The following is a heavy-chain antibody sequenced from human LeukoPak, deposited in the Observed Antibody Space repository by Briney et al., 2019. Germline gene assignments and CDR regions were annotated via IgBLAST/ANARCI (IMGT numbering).Heavy chain of an antibody. Sequence: ASVKVSCKASGYMFTGYYMHWVRQAPGQGLEWMGWINPNSGGTNYAQKFQGRVTMTRDTSISTAYMELSSLRSDDTAVYYCARGYCSGDCFTLFDYWGQGTLVTVPS. D-gene: IGHD2-21*02. J-gene: IGHJ4*02. CDR1: GYMFTGYY. CDR3: ARGYCSGDCFTLFDY. V-gene: IGHV1-2*02. CDR2: INPNSGGT.